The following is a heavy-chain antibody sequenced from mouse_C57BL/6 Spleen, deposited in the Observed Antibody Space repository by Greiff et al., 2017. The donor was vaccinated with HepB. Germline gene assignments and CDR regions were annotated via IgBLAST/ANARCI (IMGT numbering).Heavy chain of an antibody. Sequence: QVQLQQPGAELVRPGSSVKLSCKASGYTFTSYWLHWVKQRPIQGLEWIGNIDPSDSETHYNQKFKDKATLTGDKSSSTAYMQLSSLTSEDSAGYYCASGDYVWFAYWGQGTLVTVSA. V-gene: IGHV1-52*01. CDR1: GYTFTSYW. J-gene: IGHJ3*01. CDR2: IDPSDSET. CDR3: ASGDYVWFAY. D-gene: IGHD2-4*01.